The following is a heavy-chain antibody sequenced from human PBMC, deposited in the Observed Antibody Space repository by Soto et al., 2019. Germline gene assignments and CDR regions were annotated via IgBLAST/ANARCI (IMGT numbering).Heavy chain of an antibody. Sequence: PWGSLRLSCAASGFTFSRYAIHWVRQAPCKGLEWVAVISRDGSNKYYVDSVKGRFTISRDNSKNTLYLQMNSLRDEDTDVYYCARSRNSAVADSFDFWGQGTLVTVPQ. V-gene: IGHV3-30*04. CDR2: ISRDGSNK. CDR1: GFTFSRYA. D-gene: IGHD3-10*01. J-gene: IGHJ4*02. CDR3: ARSRNSAVADSFDF.